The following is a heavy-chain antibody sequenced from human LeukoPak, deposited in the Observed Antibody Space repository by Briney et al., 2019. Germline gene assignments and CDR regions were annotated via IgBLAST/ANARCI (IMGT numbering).Heavy chain of an antibody. CDR1: GFTFSSYA. D-gene: IGHD2-2*01. Sequence: GGSLTLSCAASGFTFSSYAMSWVRHAPGEGLEWVSAISGSGGRTYYADSVKGRFTISRDNSKNTLYLQMSSLRAEDTAVYYCVKGLYCSSTSCAVYDYWGQGTLVTVSS. V-gene: IGHV3-23*01. J-gene: IGHJ4*02. CDR3: VKGLYCSSTSCAVYDY. CDR2: ISGSGGRT.